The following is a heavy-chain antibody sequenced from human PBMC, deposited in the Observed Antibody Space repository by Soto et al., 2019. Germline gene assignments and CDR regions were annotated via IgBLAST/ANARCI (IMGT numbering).Heavy chain of an antibody. Sequence: ASVKVSCKASGYTFTSYGISWVRQAPGQGLEWMGWISAYNGNTNYAQKLQGRVTMTTDTSTSTAYMELRSLRSDDTAVYYCARVADIVVVVAARRRGWFDPWGQGTLVTVSS. D-gene: IGHD2-15*01. CDR1: GYTFTSYG. J-gene: IGHJ5*02. CDR3: ARVADIVVVVAARRRGWFDP. V-gene: IGHV1-18*01. CDR2: ISAYNGNT.